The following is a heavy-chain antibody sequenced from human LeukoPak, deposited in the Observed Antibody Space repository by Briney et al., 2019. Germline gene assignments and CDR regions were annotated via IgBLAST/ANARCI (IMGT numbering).Heavy chain of an antibody. J-gene: IGHJ3*02. CDR2: INHSGST. D-gene: IGHD5-18*01. Sequence: PSETLSLTCAVYGGSFSGYYWSWIRQPPRKGLEWIGEINHSGSTNYNPSLKSRVTISVDTSKNQFSLKLSSVTAADTAVYYCARAAARIQLWLRRAFDIWGQGTMVTVSS. V-gene: IGHV4-34*01. CDR1: GGSFSGYY. CDR3: ARAAARIQLWLRRAFDI.